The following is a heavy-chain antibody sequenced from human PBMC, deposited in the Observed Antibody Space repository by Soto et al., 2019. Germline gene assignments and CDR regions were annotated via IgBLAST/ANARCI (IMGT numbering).Heavy chain of an antibody. CDR2: IYYSGST. D-gene: IGHD1-7*01. J-gene: IGHJ4*02. CDR3: ARVNNWNYGHLYYFDY. CDR1: DVSISSYD. Sequence: SETLSLTSTVSDVSISSYDWSWIRQPPGKGLEWIGYIYYSGSTNYNPSLKSRVTISVDTSKNQFSLKLSSVTAADTAVYYCARVNNWNYGHLYYFDYWGQGTLVTVSS. V-gene: IGHV4-59*01.